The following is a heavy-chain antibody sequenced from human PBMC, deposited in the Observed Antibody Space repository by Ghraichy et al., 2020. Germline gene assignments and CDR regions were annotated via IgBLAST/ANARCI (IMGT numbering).Heavy chain of an antibody. CDR1: GASVSDYY. J-gene: IGHJ4*02. D-gene: IGHD5-24*01. V-gene: IGHV4-59*02. CDR2: IYSGRT. CDR3: ARGGGRDGYNRQPLDY. Sequence: SETLSLTCTVSGASVSDYYCNWIRQPPGKGLEWIGHIYSGRTKYNASLKSRVTISVDTSKNQFSLKLRSVTAADTAVYYCARGGGRDGYNRQPLDYWNQGTLVTVSP.